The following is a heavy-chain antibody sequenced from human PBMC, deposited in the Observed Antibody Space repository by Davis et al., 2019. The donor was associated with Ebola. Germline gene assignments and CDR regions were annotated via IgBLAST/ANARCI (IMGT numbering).Heavy chain of an antibody. V-gene: IGHV3-23*01. CDR2: IRGNGDL. CDR3: ARDVTAAPPHYYYGMDV. Sequence: PGGSLRLSCAASGFTFTGNAMTWVRQAPGRGLEWVSDIRGNGDLHYADSVKGRFTISRDDRKSMLYVQMNNLRVEDPAVYYCARDVTAAPPHYYYGMDVWGQGTTVTVS. J-gene: IGHJ6*02. CDR1: GFTFTGNA. D-gene: IGHD6-13*01.